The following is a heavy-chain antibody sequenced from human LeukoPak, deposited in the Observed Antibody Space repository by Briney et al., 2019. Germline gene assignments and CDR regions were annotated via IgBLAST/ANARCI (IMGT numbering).Heavy chain of an antibody. CDR2: IYQSGRA. CDR1: GGSISSGGFS. CDR3: ARGTPDFDS. J-gene: IGHJ4*02. V-gene: IGHV4-30-2*01. Sequence: PSETLSLTCAVSGGSISSGGFSRNWIRRPPGKGLEWIGFIYQSGRATYNPSLKSRVNISVDRSENQFSVEMNSVTAADTAVYFCARGTPDFDSWGQGTLVTVSS.